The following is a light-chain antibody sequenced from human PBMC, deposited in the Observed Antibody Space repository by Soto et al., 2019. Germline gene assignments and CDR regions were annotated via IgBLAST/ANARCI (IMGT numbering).Light chain of an antibody. CDR1: QSVFYSSNNKNY. J-gene: IGKJ1*01. CDR3: QQFYSSPPWT. Sequence: DIVMTQSPDSLAVSLGERATINCKSSQSVFYSSNNKNYLAWYQQKPGQPPKLLIYWASTRKSGVPDRFSGSGSETDFTFSISSLQAEDVAVYYCQQFYSSPPWTFGQGTKVEIK. CDR2: WAS. V-gene: IGKV4-1*01.